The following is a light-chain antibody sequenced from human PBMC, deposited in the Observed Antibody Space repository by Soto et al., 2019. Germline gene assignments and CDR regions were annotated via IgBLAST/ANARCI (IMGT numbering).Light chain of an antibody. V-gene: IGKV3-15*01. CDR2: GAS. J-gene: IGKJ2*01. Sequence: EIVMTQSPATLSVSPGERATLSCRASQSISSNLAWYQQKPGQAPRLLIYGASPRATGIPARFSGSVSGTEFTLTISSLQSEDFAVYYCQQYSIWPYTFGQGTKLEIK. CDR1: QSISSN. CDR3: QQYSIWPYT.